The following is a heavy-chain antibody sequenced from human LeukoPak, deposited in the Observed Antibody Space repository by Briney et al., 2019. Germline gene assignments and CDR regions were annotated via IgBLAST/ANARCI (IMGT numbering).Heavy chain of an antibody. D-gene: IGHD3-10*01. CDR3: TKGGIHGSGSYYDY. CDR2: INPNSGGT. CDR1: GYTFTGYH. V-gene: IGHV1-2*06. Sequence: ASVKVSCKASGYTFTGYHMHWVRQAPGQGLEWMGRINPNSGGTNYAQKFQGRVTMTRDTSTSTVYMELTRLRSDDTAVYYCTKGGIHGSGSYYDYWGQGTLVTVSS. J-gene: IGHJ4*02.